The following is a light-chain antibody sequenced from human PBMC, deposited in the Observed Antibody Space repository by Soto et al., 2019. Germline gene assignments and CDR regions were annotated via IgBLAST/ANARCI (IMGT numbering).Light chain of an antibody. J-gene: IGKJ1*01. Sequence: EILITQSPATLSVSPGERAAVSCKVSQSVGRNLAWYQQKPGQAPRLLIFGASNRATGIPARFSGSGSGTEFTLTISSLQSEDFAVYYCQQYNNWPTWTFGQGTKVDIK. CDR2: GAS. CDR1: QSVGRN. V-gene: IGKV3-15*01. CDR3: QQYNNWPTWT.